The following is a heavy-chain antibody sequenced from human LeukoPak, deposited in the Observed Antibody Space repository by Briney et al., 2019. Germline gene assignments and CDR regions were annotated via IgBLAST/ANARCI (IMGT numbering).Heavy chain of an antibody. D-gene: IGHD3-10*01. CDR3: ARKYGSGSPLDY. CDR2: IWYDGSNK. Sequence: GGSLRLSCAASGFTFSSYGMHWVRQAPGKGLEWVAVIWYDGSNKYYADSVKGRFTISRDNSKNTLYLQMNSLRAEDTAVYYCARKYGSGSPLDYRGQGTLVTVSS. J-gene: IGHJ4*02. V-gene: IGHV3-33*01. CDR1: GFTFSSYG.